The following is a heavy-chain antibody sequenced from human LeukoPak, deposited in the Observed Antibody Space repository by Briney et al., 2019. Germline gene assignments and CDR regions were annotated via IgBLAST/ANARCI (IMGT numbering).Heavy chain of an antibody. CDR1: GFSFSVYA. J-gene: IGHJ4*02. V-gene: IGHV3-30-3*01. D-gene: IGHD5-18*01. CDR2: ISYDGSKK. Sequence: GRSLRLSCAASGFSFSVYAVHWVRQAPGKGLEWVAVISYDGSKKFYADSVKGRFTISRDNSENTLYLQMNSLRAEDTAVYYCARGGWIQTANTLFDYWGQGTLVTASS. CDR3: ARGGWIQTANTLFDY.